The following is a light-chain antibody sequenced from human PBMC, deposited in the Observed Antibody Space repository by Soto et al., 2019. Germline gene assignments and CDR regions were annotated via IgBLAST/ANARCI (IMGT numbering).Light chain of an antibody. CDR2: AAS. V-gene: IGKV3-20*01. CDR3: HQFGSSSGFT. Sequence: SPGTLSLSPGERATLSCRASQSINNRYLAWYQQKPGQAPRLLIYAASSRATGIPDRCSGSGAGTDFTLPISRLEPEEVAVYYCHQFGSSSGFTFGPGTKVDMK. J-gene: IGKJ3*01. CDR1: QSINNRY.